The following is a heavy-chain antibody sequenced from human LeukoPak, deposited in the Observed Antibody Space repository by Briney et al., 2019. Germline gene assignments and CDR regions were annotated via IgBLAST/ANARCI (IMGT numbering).Heavy chain of an antibody. CDR2: FDPGDGET. V-gene: IGHV1-24*01. Sequence: ASVKVSCKVSGYTLTELSIHWVRQAPGKGLEWMGGFDPGDGETIYAQKFQGRVTMTKDTSTDTGYMELSSLRSEDTAVYYCATDQRGAGLGFVYGLGSFNGLDVWGQGTTVTVSS. J-gene: IGHJ6*02. CDR3: ATDQRGAGLGFVYGLGSFNGLDV. D-gene: IGHD3-10*01. CDR1: GYTLTELS.